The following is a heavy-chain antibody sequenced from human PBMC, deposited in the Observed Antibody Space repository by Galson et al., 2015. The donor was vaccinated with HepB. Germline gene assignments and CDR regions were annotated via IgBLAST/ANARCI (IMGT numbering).Heavy chain of an antibody. Sequence: LRLSCAASGFTFSNYGMHWVRQAPGKGLEWVAVLWYDGSNRYYVDSVKGRFTNSRDNSKNTLYLQMTSLRAEDTAVYYCARGTSVYCTRATCYREGSFDYWGQGTLVTVSS. CDR3: ARGTSVYCTRATCYREGSFDY. D-gene: IGHD2-2*01. J-gene: IGHJ4*02. CDR2: LWYDGSNR. V-gene: IGHV3-33*01. CDR1: GFTFSNYG.